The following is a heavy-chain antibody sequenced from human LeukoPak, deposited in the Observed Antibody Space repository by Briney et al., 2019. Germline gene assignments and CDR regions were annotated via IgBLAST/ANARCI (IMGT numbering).Heavy chain of an antibody. CDR2: IKQGGSEK. J-gene: IGHJ6*02. CDR3: ARDRSIAVAGFYYYYGMDV. CDR1: GFTFSSYW. D-gene: IGHD6-19*01. V-gene: IGHV3-7*01. Sequence: GGSLRLSCAASGFTFSSYWMSWVRQAPGKGLEWVANIKQGGSEKYYVDSVKGRFTISRDNAKNSLYLQMNSLRAEDTAVYYCARDRSIAVAGFYYYYGMDVWGQGTTVTVSS.